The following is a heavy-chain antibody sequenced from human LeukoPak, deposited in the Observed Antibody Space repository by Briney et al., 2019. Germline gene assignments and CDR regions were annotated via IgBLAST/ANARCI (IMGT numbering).Heavy chain of an antibody. Sequence: SETLSLTCTVSGGSISGYYWSWIRQPPGKGLEWIGYIYCRGSTNYNPSLMSRASISVDTSKNQFSLKLDSLTAADTAVYYCVRRGVLWFGELSYYYFDLWGRGTLVAVSS. D-gene: IGHD3-10*01. CDR1: GGSISGYY. CDR2: IYCRGST. V-gene: IGHV4-59*01. J-gene: IGHJ2*01. CDR3: VRRGVLWFGELSYYYFDL.